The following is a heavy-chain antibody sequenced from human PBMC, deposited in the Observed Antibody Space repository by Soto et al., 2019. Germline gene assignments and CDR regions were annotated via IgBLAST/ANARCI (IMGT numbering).Heavy chain of an antibody. Sequence: QVQLVESGGGVVQPGRSLRLSCAASGFTFSSYGMHWVRQAPGKGLEWVAVIWYDGSNKYYADSVKGRFTISRDNSKNALYLQMNSLRAEDTAVYYCARDGGYCSGGSCYLSYGMDVWGQGTKVTVSS. J-gene: IGHJ6*02. CDR1: GFTFSSYG. CDR2: IWYDGSNK. CDR3: ARDGGYCSGGSCYLSYGMDV. V-gene: IGHV3-33*01. D-gene: IGHD2-15*01.